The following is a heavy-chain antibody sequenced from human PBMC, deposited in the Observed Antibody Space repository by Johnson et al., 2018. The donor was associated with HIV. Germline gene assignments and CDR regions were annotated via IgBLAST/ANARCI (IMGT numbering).Heavy chain of an antibody. J-gene: IGHJ3*02. CDR2: LYADGRT. V-gene: IGHV3-NL1*01. D-gene: IGHD6-13*01. Sequence: QVQLVESGGVVVQPGGSLRLSCAASGFTFDDYTMHWVRQAPGKGLEWVSVLYADGRTYYADSVKGRFTVSSDYSENTSYLQMNSLTAEDTAVYYCAKDFIAAAGHDAFDIWGQGTMVTVSS. CDR1: GFTFDDYT. CDR3: AKDFIAAAGHDAFDI.